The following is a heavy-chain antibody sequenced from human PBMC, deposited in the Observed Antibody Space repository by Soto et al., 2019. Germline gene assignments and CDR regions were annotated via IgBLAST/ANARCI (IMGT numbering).Heavy chain of an antibody. D-gene: IGHD6-13*01. Sequence: ASVKVSCKASGYTFTSYYMHWVRQAPGQGLEWMGIINPSGGSTSYAQKFQGRVTMTRDTSTGTVYMELSSLRSEDTAVYYCASSLVYAAAGNQLGYWGQGTLVTVYS. CDR2: INPSGGST. CDR3: ASSLVYAAAGNQLGY. CDR1: GYTFTSYY. V-gene: IGHV1-46*01. J-gene: IGHJ4*02.